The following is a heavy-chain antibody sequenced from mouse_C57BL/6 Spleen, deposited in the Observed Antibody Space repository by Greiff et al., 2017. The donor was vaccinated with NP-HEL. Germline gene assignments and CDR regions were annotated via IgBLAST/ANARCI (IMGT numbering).Heavy chain of an antibody. D-gene: IGHD1-1*01. Sequence: EVKLMESGPGLVKPSQSLSLTCSVTGYSITSGYYWNWIRQFPGNKLEWMGYISYDGSNNYNPSLKNRISITRDKSKNQFFLKLNSVTTEDTATYYCARPLITTVVADYAMDYWGQGTSVTVSS. V-gene: IGHV3-6*01. CDR3: ARPLITTVVADYAMDY. CDR1: GYSITSGYY. J-gene: IGHJ4*01. CDR2: ISYDGSN.